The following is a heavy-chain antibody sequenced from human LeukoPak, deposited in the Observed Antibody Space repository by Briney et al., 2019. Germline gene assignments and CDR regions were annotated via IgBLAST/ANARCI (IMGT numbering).Heavy chain of an antibody. J-gene: IGHJ4*02. CDR2: ISPTGSTT. CDR3: ARGPNSNWSGLDF. V-gene: IGHV3-74*01. Sequence: GGSLRLSCTASGFSFSGHWMHWARQLPGKGLVWVSRISPTGSTTSYADSVEGRFTVSRDNAKNTLYLQVNNLRAEDTAVYYCARGPNSNWSGLDFWGQGTLLTVSS. D-gene: IGHD6-6*01. CDR1: GFSFSGHW.